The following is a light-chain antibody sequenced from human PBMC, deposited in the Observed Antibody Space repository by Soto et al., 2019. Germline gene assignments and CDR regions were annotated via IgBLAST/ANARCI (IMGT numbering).Light chain of an antibody. V-gene: IGLV2-8*01. CDR3: SSYAATNNYV. Sequence: QSVLIQPPSVSGSPGQSVTISCTGTSSDVGSYDYVSWYQQHPGTVPKPMIYNVNTQPSGVPDRFSGSKSGNTASLTVSGLQTEDEADYYCSSYAATNNYVFGSGTKVTVL. CDR2: NVN. CDR1: SSDVGSYDY. J-gene: IGLJ1*01.